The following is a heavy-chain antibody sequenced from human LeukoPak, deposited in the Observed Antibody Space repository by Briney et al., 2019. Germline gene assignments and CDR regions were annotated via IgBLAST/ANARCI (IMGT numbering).Heavy chain of an antibody. CDR2: ISHDGSTI. V-gene: IGHV3-30*18. CDR1: GFTFDSYG. D-gene: IGHD3-3*01. CDR3: AKEDFGAPRRDDY. J-gene: IGHJ4*02. Sequence: GSLRLSCAVSGFTFDSYGMHWVRQAPGKGLEWVAVISHDGSTIYYADSVEGRFTISRDNTDNTLFLQMNSLRAEDTAVYYCAKEDFGAPRRDDYWGQGTLVTVSS.